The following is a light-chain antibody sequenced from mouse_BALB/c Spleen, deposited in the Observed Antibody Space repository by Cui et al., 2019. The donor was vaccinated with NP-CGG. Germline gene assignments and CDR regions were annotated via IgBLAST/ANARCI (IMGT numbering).Light chain of an antibody. CDR3: ALLYSNHWV. CDR2: GTN. CDR1: TGAVTTSNY. Sequence: QAVVTQESALTTSPGETVTLTCRSSTGAVTTSNYANWVQDKPDHLFTGLMGGTNNRRPAGPARFSGSLIGDKAAPPTTAAQTEDEAIYFCALLYSNHWVFGGGTKLTVL. V-gene: IGLV1*01. J-gene: IGLJ1*01.